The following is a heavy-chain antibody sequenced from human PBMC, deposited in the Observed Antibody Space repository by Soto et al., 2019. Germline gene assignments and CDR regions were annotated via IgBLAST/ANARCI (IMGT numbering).Heavy chain of an antibody. CDR1: GDSLSGYA. Sequence: TSETLSITCDVHGDSLSGYAWSWIRQPPGKGLEWIGEITFRGVTNYHPSLKSRVSMSVDTSKNRISLNMSSVTAADTALYFCARKLEASVRHVEWFSYKWFDPWGPGTLVTVSS. D-gene: IGHD3-9*01. CDR3: ARKLEASVRHVEWFSYKWFDP. CDR2: ITFRGVT. V-gene: IGHV4-34*01. J-gene: IGHJ5*02.